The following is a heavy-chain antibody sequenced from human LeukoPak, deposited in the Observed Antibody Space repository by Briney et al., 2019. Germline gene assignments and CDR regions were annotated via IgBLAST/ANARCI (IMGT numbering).Heavy chain of an antibody. D-gene: IGHD6-19*01. Sequence: GGSLRLSCAASGFTFSSYAMSWVRQAPGKGLEWVSAITGSGGSTYYADSVKGRFTISRDNSKNTLYLQMNSLRAEDTAVYYCAKDLAGAVADNWFDPWGQGTLVTVSS. CDR2: ITGSGGST. V-gene: IGHV3-23*01. J-gene: IGHJ5*02. CDR1: GFTFSSYA. CDR3: AKDLAGAVADNWFDP.